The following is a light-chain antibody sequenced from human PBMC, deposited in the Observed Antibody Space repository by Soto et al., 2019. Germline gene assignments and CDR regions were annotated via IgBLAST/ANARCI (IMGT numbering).Light chain of an antibody. CDR3: FSYATGSTLVI. V-gene: IGLV2-14*01. CDR2: EVR. Sequence: QSVLTQPASVSGSAGQSITISCSGTMRDVGAYNLVSWYQQHPGTAPKLIIYEVRNRPSGISSRFSGSRSGNTASLTISGLQPEDEADYYCFSYATGSTLVIFGGGTKVTVL. J-gene: IGLJ2*01. CDR1: MRDVGAYNL.